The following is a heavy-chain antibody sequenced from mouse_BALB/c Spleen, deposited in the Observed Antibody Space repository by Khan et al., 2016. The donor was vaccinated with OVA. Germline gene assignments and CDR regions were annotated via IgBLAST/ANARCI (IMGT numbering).Heavy chain of an antibody. CDR2: ISYSGST. CDR1: GYSITSDYA. CDR3: ARSPPVGDLWFAY. D-gene: IGHD2-13*01. J-gene: IGHJ3*01. V-gene: IGHV3-2*02. Sequence: EVQLQESGPGLVKPSQSLSLTCTVTGYSITSDYAWNWIRQFPGNKLEWMGYISYSGSTSYNPSLKSRISITRDTSKNQFFLQLNSVTTEATATYSCARSPPVGDLWFAYWGQGTLVTVSA.